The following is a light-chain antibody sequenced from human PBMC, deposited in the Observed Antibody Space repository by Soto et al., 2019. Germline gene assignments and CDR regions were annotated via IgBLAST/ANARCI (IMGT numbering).Light chain of an antibody. CDR1: QSVSSY. J-gene: IGKJ5*01. Sequence: EIVLTQSPDTLSFSPGERATLSCGASQSVSSYLAWYQQRPGQAPRLLIYGASTRATGIPARFSGSGSGTDFTLTISSLEPEDFAVYYCQQRSNWPPITFGQGTRLEIK. CDR3: QQRSNWPPIT. CDR2: GAS. V-gene: IGKV3-11*01.